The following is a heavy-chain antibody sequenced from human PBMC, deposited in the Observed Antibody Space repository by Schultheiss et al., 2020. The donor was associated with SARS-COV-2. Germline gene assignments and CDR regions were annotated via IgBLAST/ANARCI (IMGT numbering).Heavy chain of an antibody. Sequence: ASVKVSCKASGYSFISYDLSWVRQATGQGLEWMGWMNPNSGNTGYAQKFQGRVTMTRNTSISTAYMELSSLRSDDTAVYYCARDLVAATNWFDPWGQGTLVTVSS. CDR2: MNPNSGNT. V-gene: IGHV1-8*01. J-gene: IGHJ5*02. CDR3: ARDLVAATNWFDP. D-gene: IGHD2-15*01. CDR1: GYSFISYD.